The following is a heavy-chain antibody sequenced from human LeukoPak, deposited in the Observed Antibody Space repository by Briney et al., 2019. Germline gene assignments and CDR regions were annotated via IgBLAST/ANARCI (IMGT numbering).Heavy chain of an antibody. V-gene: IGHV4-4*09. CDR1: GGSISSYH. Sequence: SETLSLTCTVSGGSISSYHWSWIRQPPGKGLEWIGHIYTGGSTNYNPSLKSRVTISVDTSKSQFSLDMSSVTAADTAVYYCARRAWGQNWFDPWGQGTMVTVSS. D-gene: IGHD3-10*01. CDR3: ARRAWGQNWFDP. CDR2: IYTGGST. J-gene: IGHJ3*01.